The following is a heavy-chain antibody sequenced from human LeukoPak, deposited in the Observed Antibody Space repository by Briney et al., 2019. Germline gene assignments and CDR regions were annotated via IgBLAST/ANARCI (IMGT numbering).Heavy chain of an antibody. CDR3: LGVNTVTLPSYVY. V-gene: IGHV3-23*01. Sequence: PGGSLRLSCATSGFTFSNYAMSWVRQAPGKGLEWLAAIRYSGRTTYYADSVEGRFTISSDNSKNALYLQMNNLRAEDTAVYATLGVNTVTLPSYVYWGQGTLVTVSS. D-gene: IGHD4-17*01. CDR1: GFTFSNYA. J-gene: IGHJ4*02. CDR2: IRYSGRTT.